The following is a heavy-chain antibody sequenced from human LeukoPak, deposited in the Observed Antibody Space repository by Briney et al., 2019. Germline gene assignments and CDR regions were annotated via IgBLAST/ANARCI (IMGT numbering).Heavy chain of an antibody. V-gene: IGHV5-51*01. CDR1: GYSFTSYW. J-gene: IGHJ6*02. CDR2: IYPRDSDT. CDR3: ARLTGIAARPGGMDV. D-gene: IGHD6-6*01. Sequence: LGESLKISCKGSGYSFTSYWIGWVRQMPGKGLEWMGIIYPRDSDTRYSPSFQGQVTISADKSISTAYLQWSSLKASDTAIYYCARLTGIAARPGGMDVWGQGTTVTVSS.